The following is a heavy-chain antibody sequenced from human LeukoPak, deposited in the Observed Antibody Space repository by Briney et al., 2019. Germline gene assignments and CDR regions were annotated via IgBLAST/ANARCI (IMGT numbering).Heavy chain of an antibody. V-gene: IGHV3-21*01. CDR2: ISGSSRYI. D-gene: IGHD3-10*01. CDR3: ARVGTMGWD. J-gene: IGHJ4*02. CDR1: GMTVSSNY. Sequence: GGSLRLSCAASGMTVSSNYIMWVRQAPGKGLEWVSSISGSSRYIYYADSMKGRFTISRDNAKDSLYLQMNSLRAEDTAVYYCARVGTMGWDWGQGTLVTVSS.